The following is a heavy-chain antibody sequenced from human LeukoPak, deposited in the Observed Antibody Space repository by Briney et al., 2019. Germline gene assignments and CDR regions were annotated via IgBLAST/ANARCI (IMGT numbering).Heavy chain of an antibody. D-gene: IGHD5-18*01. CDR2: ISSSSSYI. CDR3: ARDIHAAMANYYYYYMDV. V-gene: IGHV3-21*04. Sequence: GGSLRLSCAASGFTFSTYSMNWVRQAPGKGLEWVSSISSSSSYIYYADSVKGRFTISRDNAKNSLYLQMNSLRAEDTAVYYCARDIHAAMANYYYYYMDVWGKGTTVTISS. CDR1: GFTFSTYS. J-gene: IGHJ6*03.